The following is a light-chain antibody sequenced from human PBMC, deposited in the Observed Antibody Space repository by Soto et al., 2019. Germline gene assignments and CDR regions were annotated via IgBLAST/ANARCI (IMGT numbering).Light chain of an antibody. Sequence: DIQMTQSPSSLSASVGDRVTITCRASQGISNYLAWYHKKLGKVPKILSYAASTLQSGAPSRFSGSGAGTDFTHTISSVQPEDDATYYCQKYNSSSPWTLGQGTKVEIK. J-gene: IGKJ1*01. CDR3: QKYNSSSPWT. CDR1: QGISNY. V-gene: IGKV1-27*01. CDR2: AAS.